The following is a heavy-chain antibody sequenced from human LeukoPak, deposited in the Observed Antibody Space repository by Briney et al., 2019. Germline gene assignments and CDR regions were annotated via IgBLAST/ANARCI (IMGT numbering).Heavy chain of an antibody. V-gene: IGHV3-23*01. CDR3: ARHDTSSWEYYMDV. CDR2: ISGSGGST. Sequence: GGSLRLSCAASGFTFSSYAMSWVRQAPGKGPEWVSAISGSGGSTYYADSVKGRFTISRDNSKNTLYLQMNSLRAEDTAVYYCARHDTSSWEYYMDVWGKGTMVTVSS. D-gene: IGHD6-13*01. CDR1: GFTFSSYA. J-gene: IGHJ6*03.